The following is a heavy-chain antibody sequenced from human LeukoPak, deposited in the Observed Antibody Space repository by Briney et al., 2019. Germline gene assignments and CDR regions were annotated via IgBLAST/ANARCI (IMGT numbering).Heavy chain of an antibody. V-gene: IGHV3-33*01. CDR3: AGFDGSGSYFIRYYYYGMDV. J-gene: IGHJ6*02. CDR1: GFTFSSYG. CDR2: IWYDGSNK. D-gene: IGHD3-10*01. Sequence: PGGSLRLSCAASGFTFSSYGMHWVRQAPGKGLEWVAVIWYDGSNKYYADSVKGRFTISRDNSKNTLYLQMNSLRAEDTAVYYCAGFDGSGSYFIRYYYYGMDVWGQGTTVTVSS.